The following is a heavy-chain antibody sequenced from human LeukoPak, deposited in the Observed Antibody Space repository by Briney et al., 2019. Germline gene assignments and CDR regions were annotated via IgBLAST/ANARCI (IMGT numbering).Heavy chain of an antibody. V-gene: IGHV3-30-3*01. CDR2: ISYDGSNK. CDR1: GFTFSSYA. D-gene: IGHD3-3*01. Sequence: TGGSLRLSCAASGFTFSSYAMHWVRQAPGKGLEWVAVISYDGSNKYYADSVKGRFTISRDNSKNTLYLQMNSLRAEDTAVYYCARPRREALKLRFLEWLLPRYWGQGTLVTVSS. CDR3: ARPRREALKLRFLEWLLPRY. J-gene: IGHJ4*02.